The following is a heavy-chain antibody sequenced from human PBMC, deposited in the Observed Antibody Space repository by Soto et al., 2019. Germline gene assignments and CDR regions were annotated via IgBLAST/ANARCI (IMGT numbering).Heavy chain of an antibody. J-gene: IGHJ6*02. CDR3: ARGVDAGVDV. V-gene: IGHV1-8*01. D-gene: IGHD1-1*01. CDR2: MNPNSGNT. Sequence: ASVKVSCKASVYTFTSYDINWGRQATGQGLEWMGWMNPNSGNTGYAQKFQGRVTMTRNTSISTAYMELSNLRSEDTAIYYCARGVDAGVDVWGQVNTVTVSS. CDR1: VYTFTSYD.